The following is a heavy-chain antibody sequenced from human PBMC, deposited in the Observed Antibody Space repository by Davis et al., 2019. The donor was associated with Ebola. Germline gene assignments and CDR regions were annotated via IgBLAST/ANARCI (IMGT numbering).Heavy chain of an antibody. Sequence: GESLKISCAASGFTFSSYSMNWVRQAPGKGLEWVSYISSSSSTIYYADSVKGRFTISRDNSKNTLFLQMNSLKLEDTALYFCARDAANFYWYFDLWGRGALVTVSS. V-gene: IGHV3-48*01. CDR3: ARDAANFYWYFDL. CDR2: ISSSSSTI. CDR1: GFTFSSYS. D-gene: IGHD4/OR15-4a*01. J-gene: IGHJ2*01.